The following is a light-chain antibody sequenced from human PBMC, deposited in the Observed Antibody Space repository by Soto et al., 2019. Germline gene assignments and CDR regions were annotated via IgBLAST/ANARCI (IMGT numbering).Light chain of an antibody. CDR1: SSNIGAGYD. CDR3: QSSDSSLNV. V-gene: IGLV1-40*01. Sequence: QSVLTQPPSVSGAPGQRVTISCTGSSSNIGAGYDVHWYQQLPGTAPKLLIYGNSNRPSGVPDRFSGSKSGTSASLAITGLRAEDEADYYCQSSDSSLNVFGTGTKV. CDR2: GNS. J-gene: IGLJ1*01.